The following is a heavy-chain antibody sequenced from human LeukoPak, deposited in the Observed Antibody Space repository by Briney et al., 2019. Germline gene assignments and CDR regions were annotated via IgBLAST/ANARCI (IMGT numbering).Heavy chain of an antibody. CDR3: ARGESYNSGWFDP. CDR2: IYYSGST. J-gene: IGHJ5*02. CDR1: GGSISSSSYY. V-gene: IGHV4-39*07. Sequence: PSETLSLTCTVSGGSISSSSYYWGWIRQPPGKGLEWIGSIYYSGSTYYNPSLKSRVTISVDTSKNQFSLKLSSVTAADTAVYYCARGESYNSGWFDPWGQGTLVTVSS. D-gene: IGHD1-20*01.